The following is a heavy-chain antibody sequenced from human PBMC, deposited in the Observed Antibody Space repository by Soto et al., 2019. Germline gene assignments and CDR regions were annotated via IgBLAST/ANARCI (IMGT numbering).Heavy chain of an antibody. Sequence: EVQLVESGGGLVQPGGSLKLSCAASGFTFSDSAMHWVRQASGKGPEWVGRIRSKVNTYATAYAASVKGRFTISRDDSMNTAYLQMNSLKTEDTAVYYCTRRRDWTAMAPLDYWGQGTLVTVSS. V-gene: IGHV3-73*02. J-gene: IGHJ4*02. D-gene: IGHD5-18*01. CDR1: GFTFSDSA. CDR2: IRSKVNTYAT. CDR3: TRRRDWTAMAPLDY.